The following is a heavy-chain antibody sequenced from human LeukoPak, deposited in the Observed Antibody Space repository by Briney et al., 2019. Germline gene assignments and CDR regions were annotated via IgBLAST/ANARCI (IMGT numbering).Heavy chain of an antibody. D-gene: IGHD5-18*01. CDR2: IRSKAYRGTT. Sequence: GGSLRLSCRGYGFTFGDHAMSWVRQAPGKGLEWVGFIRSKAYRGTTEYAASVKGRFTVSRDDSTSIAYLQMNSLRIEDTAVYYCARGPIQLWIHNAMDVWGQGTTVTVSS. V-gene: IGHV3-49*04. J-gene: IGHJ6*02. CDR1: GFTFGDHA. CDR3: ARGPIQLWIHNAMDV.